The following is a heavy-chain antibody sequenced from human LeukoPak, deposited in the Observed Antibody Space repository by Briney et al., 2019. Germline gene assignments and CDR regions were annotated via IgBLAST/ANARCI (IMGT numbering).Heavy chain of an antibody. CDR3: ARVYCGGDCYSSSPSWFDP. J-gene: IGHJ5*02. CDR1: GGSISSGGYY. V-gene: IGHV4-31*03. CDR2: IYYSGST. Sequence: SSQTLSLTCTVSGGSISSGGYYWSWIRQHPRKCLEWIGYIYYSGSTYHNPSLKSRVTISVDTSKNQFSLKLSSVTAADTAVYYCARVYCGGDCYSSSPSWFDPWGQGTLVTVSS. D-gene: IGHD2-21*02.